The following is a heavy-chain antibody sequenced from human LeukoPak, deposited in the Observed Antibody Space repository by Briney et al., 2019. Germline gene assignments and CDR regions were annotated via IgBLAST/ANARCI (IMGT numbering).Heavy chain of an antibody. J-gene: IGHJ4*02. V-gene: IGHV3-74*01. CDR3: TRGPTSVRGVSDF. CDR1: GFTFSNYW. D-gene: IGHD3-10*01. Sequence: GGSLRLSCAASGFTFSNYWMHWVRQAPGKGLVWVSQISGGGGTTIYADSVKGRFTISRDNAKNTLYLQVNSLRADDSAVYYCTRGPTSVRGVSDFWGQGTLVTVSS. CDR2: ISGGGGTT.